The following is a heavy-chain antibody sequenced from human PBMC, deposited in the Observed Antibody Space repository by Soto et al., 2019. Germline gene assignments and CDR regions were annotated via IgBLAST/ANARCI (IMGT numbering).Heavy chain of an antibody. Sequence: GGTLRLSCAASGVPFRSYEMTWVRQAPGKGLEWSSYISSGGSSISHADSVKGRFTISRENANNSLFLQMNGLRADDTAVYYCVRYRRGKGSGRLDVWGQGALVTGSS. CDR2: ISSGGSSI. V-gene: IGHV3-48*03. CDR1: GVPFRSYE. CDR3: VRYRRGKGSGRLDV. J-gene: IGHJ5*02. D-gene: IGHD6-25*01.